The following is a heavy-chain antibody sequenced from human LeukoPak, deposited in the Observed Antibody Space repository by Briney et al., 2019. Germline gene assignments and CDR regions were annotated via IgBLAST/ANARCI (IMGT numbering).Heavy chain of an antibody. CDR1: GFTFSRYA. Sequence: GGSLRLSCAASGFTFSRYAMHWVRQAPGKGLECVAVMLYDGSKKYYADSVKGRFTIPRDNSKNTVYLQMNSLRVVDTAVYYCARGGLHYYDSSGFDYWGQGTLVTVSS. J-gene: IGHJ4*02. CDR3: ARGGLHYYDSSGFDY. CDR2: MLYDGSKK. V-gene: IGHV3-30-3*01. D-gene: IGHD3-22*01.